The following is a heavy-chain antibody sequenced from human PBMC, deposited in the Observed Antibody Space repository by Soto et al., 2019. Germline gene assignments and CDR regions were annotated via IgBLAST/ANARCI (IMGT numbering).Heavy chain of an antibody. CDR3: AREYSSRDYYYYYGMDV. CDR1: GFTFSSYS. Sequence: GGSLRLSCAASGFTFSSYSMNWVRQAPGKGLEWASYNSSSSSTIYYADTVKGRFTISRDNAKNSLNLQMNSLRDEDTAVYYCAREYSSRDYYYYYGMDVWGQGTTVTVSS. CDR2: NSSSSSTI. D-gene: IGHD5-18*01. V-gene: IGHV3-48*02. J-gene: IGHJ6*02.